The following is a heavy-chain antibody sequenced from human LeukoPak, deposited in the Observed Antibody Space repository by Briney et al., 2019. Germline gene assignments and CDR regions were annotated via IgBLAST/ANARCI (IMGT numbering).Heavy chain of an antibody. J-gene: IGHJ4*02. V-gene: IGHV3-74*01. D-gene: IGHD4-23*01. CDR2: IASDGSST. CDR1: GFTFSSYW. Sequence: GGSLRLSCAASGFTFSSYWMNWVRQAPGKGLVWVSRIASDGSSTTYAGSVKGRFSISRDNAKNTLYLQMNSLRVEDTAVYYCARGRPHGNDYWGQGTLVTVSS. CDR3: ARGRPHGNDY.